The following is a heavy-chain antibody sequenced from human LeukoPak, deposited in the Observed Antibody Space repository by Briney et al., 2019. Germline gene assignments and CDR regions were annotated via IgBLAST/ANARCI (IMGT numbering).Heavy chain of an antibody. V-gene: IGHV3-23*01. J-gene: IGHJ4*02. CDR2: VSGSGGST. D-gene: IGHD3-9*01. Sequence: GGSLRLSCAASGFTFSSYAMSWVRQAPGKGLEWVSGVSGSGGSTYYADSVKGRFTISRDNSKNTLYLHMNSLRAEDTAVYYFWKDAAPDWLTHDYWGPGTLVTVSS. CDR1: GFTFSSYA. CDR3: WKDAAPDWLTHDY.